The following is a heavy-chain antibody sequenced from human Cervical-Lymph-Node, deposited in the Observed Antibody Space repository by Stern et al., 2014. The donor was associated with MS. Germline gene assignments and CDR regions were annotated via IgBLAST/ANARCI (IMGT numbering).Heavy chain of an antibody. CDR1: GGSFSGYY. J-gene: IGHJ4*02. CDR3: ASGTMKVSKLDY. CDR2: INHSGST. V-gene: IGHV4-34*01. Sequence: QVQLQQWGAGLLKPSETLSLTCAVYGGSFSGYYWSWIRQPPGKGLEWIGEINHSGSTNYNPSLKSRVTISVDTSKNQCSLKLSSVAAADTAVYYCASGTMKVSKLDYWGQGTLVTVSS. D-gene: IGHD3-22*01.